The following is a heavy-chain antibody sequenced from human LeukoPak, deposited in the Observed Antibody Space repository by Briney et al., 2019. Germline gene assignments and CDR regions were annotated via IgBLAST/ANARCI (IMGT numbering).Heavy chain of an antibody. CDR1: GHSISNYA. CDR2: IIPIFGTA. Sequence: SVKVSCKASGHSISNYAVSWVRQAPGQGFEWMGGIIPIFGTADYAQKFQGRVTITADQSTSTTYMALSSLKSEDTATYYCTARACHAGGCSSSFYYYYGLHFWGQGTTVSVSS. V-gene: IGHV1-69*13. J-gene: IGHJ6*02. D-gene: IGHD3-16*01. CDR3: TARACHAGGCSSSFYYYYGLHF.